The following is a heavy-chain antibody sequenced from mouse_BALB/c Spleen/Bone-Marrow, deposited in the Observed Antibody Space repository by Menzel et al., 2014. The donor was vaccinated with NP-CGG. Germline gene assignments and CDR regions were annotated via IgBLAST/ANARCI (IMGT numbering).Heavy chain of an antibody. CDR3: ARAKRYGEMDY. D-gene: IGHD2-14*01. CDR2: IYPGDGDT. CDR1: GYTFTSYW. Sequence: QVQLQQSGAELARPGASVKLSCKASGYTFTSYWMQWVKQRPGQGLEWIGAIYPGDGDTRFTQRFKGKATLTADKSSSTAYMQLSSLASEGSAVYYCARAKRYGEMDYWGQGTSVTVSS. V-gene: IGHV1-87*01. J-gene: IGHJ4*01.